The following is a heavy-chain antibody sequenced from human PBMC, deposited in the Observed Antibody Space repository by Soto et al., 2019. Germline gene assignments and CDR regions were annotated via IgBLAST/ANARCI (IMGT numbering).Heavy chain of an antibody. CDR1: GFTVNGNY. Sequence: EVQLVESGGGLVQPGGSLRLSCAASGFTVNGNYMNWVRQAPGKGLEWVSVIYSGGNTYYADSVKGRFTISRDNSKNTLYLQMNSLRAADTAVDDCARDMGGYSYGTLDYWGQGTLVTVSS. V-gene: IGHV3-66*01. CDR3: ARDMGGYSYGTLDY. J-gene: IGHJ4*02. D-gene: IGHD5-18*01. CDR2: IYSGGNT.